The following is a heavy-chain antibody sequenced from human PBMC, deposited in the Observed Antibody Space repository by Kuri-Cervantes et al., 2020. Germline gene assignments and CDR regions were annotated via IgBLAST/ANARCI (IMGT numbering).Heavy chain of an antibody. Sequence: LSLTCAASGFTFSDNDMHWVRQGTGRGLEWVSTIGTAGDTYYPGSVKGRFTISRDNAENSLYLQMNSLRAGDTAVYFCARGYGGWYFDLWGRGTLVTVSS. CDR1: GFTFSDND. D-gene: IGHD4-17*01. CDR2: IGTAGDT. V-gene: IGHV3-13*01. J-gene: IGHJ2*01. CDR3: ARGYGGWYFDL.